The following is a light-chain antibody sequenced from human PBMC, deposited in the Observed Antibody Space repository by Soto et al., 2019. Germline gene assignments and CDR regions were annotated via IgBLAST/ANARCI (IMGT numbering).Light chain of an antibody. Sequence: EIVLTQSPATLSLSPGERVTLSCRASHSVTSHLAWYQQKPGQAPRLLIYDTSNRATGVPVRFSGSGSGTDFTLTISSLEPEDFAVYYCQQRNTWPETFGQGTKLEIK. V-gene: IGKV3-11*01. J-gene: IGKJ2*01. CDR2: DTS. CDR1: HSVTSH. CDR3: QQRNTWPET.